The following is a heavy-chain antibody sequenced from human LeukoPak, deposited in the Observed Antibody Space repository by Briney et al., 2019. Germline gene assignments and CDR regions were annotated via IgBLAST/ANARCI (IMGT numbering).Heavy chain of an antibody. Sequence: GGSLRLSCAASGFTFSSYDMHWVRQAPGKGLEWVAVIWYDGSNKYYADSVKGRFTISRDNSKNTLYLQMNSLRAEDTAVYYCARDRSGSYYQYYFDYWGQGTLVTVSS. CDR2: IWYDGSNK. D-gene: IGHD3-10*01. CDR3: ARDRSGSYYQYYFDY. CDR1: GFTFSSYD. J-gene: IGHJ4*02. V-gene: IGHV3-33*01.